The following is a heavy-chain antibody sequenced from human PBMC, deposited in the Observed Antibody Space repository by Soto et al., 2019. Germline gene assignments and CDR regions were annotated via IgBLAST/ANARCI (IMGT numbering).Heavy chain of an antibody. V-gene: IGHV1-69*13. Sequence: ASVKVSCKASGGTFSSYAISWVRQAPGQGLEWMGGIIPIFGTANYAQKFQGRVTITADESTSTAYMELSSLRSEDTAVYYCARDRDDYYDSSGYDDYWGQGTLVTVSS. D-gene: IGHD3-22*01. CDR1: GGTFSSYA. CDR2: IIPIFGTA. J-gene: IGHJ4*02. CDR3: ARDRDDYYDSSGYDDY.